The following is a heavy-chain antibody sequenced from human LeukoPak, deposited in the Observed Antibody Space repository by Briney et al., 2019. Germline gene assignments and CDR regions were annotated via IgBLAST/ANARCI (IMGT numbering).Heavy chain of an antibody. J-gene: IGHJ3*02. CDR3: ARDQGWSSFDI. CDR1: GFSFSSYW. CDR2: IKQDGGSK. D-gene: IGHD2-15*01. Sequence: GGSLRLSCVASGFSFSSYWMSWVRQAPGKGLEFVANIKQDGGSKNYVDSVKGRFTISRDNAENSLYLQMSSLRAEDPALYYCARDQGWSSFDIWGQGIMVTLSS. V-gene: IGHV3-7*01.